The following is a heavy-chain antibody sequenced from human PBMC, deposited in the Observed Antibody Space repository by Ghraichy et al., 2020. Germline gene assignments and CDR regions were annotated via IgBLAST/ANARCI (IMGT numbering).Heavy chain of an antibody. V-gene: IGHV4-59*01. CDR1: GGSISSYY. CDR2: IYYSGST. Sequence: SETLSLTCTVSGGSISSYYWSWIRQPPGKGLEWIGYIYYSGSTNYNPSLKSRVTISVDTSKNQFSLKLSSVTAADTAVYYCARDPCHYYGMDVWGQGTTVTVSS. CDR3: ARDPCHYYGMDV. J-gene: IGHJ6*02.